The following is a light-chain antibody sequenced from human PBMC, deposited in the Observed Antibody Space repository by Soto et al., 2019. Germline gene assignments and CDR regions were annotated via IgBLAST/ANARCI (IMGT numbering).Light chain of an antibody. V-gene: IGKV1-9*01. CDR2: GAS. CDR1: QGISSF. CDR3: QQLNSFPIP. Sequence: IQLTQSPSSLSASVGDRVTITCRASQGISSFLAWYQQKPGKAPKLLIYGASTFQSGVPSRFSGSGSETDFTLTIGSLQPEDFSTYYCQQLNSFPIPFGPGTKVDIK. J-gene: IGKJ3*01.